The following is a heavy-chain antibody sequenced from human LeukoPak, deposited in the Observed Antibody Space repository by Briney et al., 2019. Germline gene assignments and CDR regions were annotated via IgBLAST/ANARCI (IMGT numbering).Heavy chain of an antibody. CDR2: ISYDGSNK. CDR1: GFTFSSYA. V-gene: IGHV3-30*04. CDR3: ARDFARTGDYHHFDF. J-gene: IGHJ4*02. D-gene: IGHD7-27*01. Sequence: GGSLRLSCAASGFTFSSYAMHWVRQAPGKGLEWVAVISYDGSNKYYADSVKGRFTISRDNSKNTLYLQMNSLRAEDTAVYYCARDFARTGDYHHFDFWGQGTLVTVSS.